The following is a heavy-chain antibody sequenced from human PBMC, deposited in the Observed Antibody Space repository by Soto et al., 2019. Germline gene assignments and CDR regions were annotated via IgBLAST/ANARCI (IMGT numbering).Heavy chain of an antibody. J-gene: IGHJ6*02. CDR1: GGSISNYY. D-gene: IGHD2-15*01. Sequence: SETLSLTCTVSGGSISNYYWTWIRQPPGKGLEWIGYIYYSGSTNYNPSLKSRVTISVDTSKNQFSLKLSSVTAADTAVYYCAREGSYKNYYYYGMDVWGQGTTVTVSS. CDR2: IYYSGST. V-gene: IGHV4-59*01. CDR3: AREGSYKNYYYYGMDV.